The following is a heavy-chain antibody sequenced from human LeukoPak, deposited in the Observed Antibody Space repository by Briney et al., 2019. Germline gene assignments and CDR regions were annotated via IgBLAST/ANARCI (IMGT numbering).Heavy chain of an antibody. CDR2: ISSSSSYI. V-gene: IGHV3-21*01. D-gene: IGHD4-17*01. CDR3: ERGDYGDYGDYFDY. J-gene: IGHJ4*02. CDR1: GFTFSSYS. Sequence: GGSLRLSCAASGFTFSSYSMNWVRQAPGKGLEWVSSISSSSSYIYYADSVKGRFTISRDNAKNSLYLQMNSLRAEDTAVYYCERGDYGDYGDYFDYWGQGTLVTVSS.